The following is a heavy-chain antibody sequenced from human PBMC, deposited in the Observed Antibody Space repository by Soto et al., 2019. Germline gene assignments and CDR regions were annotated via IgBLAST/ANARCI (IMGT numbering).Heavy chain of an antibody. Sequence: GGSLRLSCAASGFTFSSYAMSWVRQAPGKGLEWVSAISGSGGSTYYADSVKGRFTISRDNSKNTLYLQMNSLRAEDTAVYYCATYSDFGVVRNLRSYFDYWGQGTLVTVSS. V-gene: IGHV3-23*01. CDR2: ISGSGGST. J-gene: IGHJ4*02. CDR3: ATYSDFGVVRNLRSYFDY. D-gene: IGHD3-3*01. CDR1: GFTFSSYA.